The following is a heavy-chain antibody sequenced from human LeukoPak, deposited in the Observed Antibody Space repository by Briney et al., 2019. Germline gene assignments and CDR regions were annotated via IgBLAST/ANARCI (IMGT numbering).Heavy chain of an antibody. CDR1: GGTFSSYA. V-gene: IGHV1-69*13. J-gene: IGHJ6*02. CDR2: IIPLSHTT. D-gene: IGHD1-26*01. Sequence: SVKVSCEASGGTFSSYAINWVRQAPGQGLEWMGGIIPLSHTTSYAQKFQGRVTITADESTSTAYMELSRLRSDDTAVYYCAREKWVPPYYFYGMDVWGLGTTLTVSS. CDR3: AREKWVPPYYFYGMDV.